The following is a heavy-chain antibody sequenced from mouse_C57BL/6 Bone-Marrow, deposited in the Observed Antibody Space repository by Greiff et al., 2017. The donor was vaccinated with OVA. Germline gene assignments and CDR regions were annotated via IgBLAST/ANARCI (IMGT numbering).Heavy chain of an antibody. V-gene: IGHV1-53*01. Sequence: QVQLKQPGTELVKPGASVKLSCKASGYTFTSYWMHWVKQRPGQGLEWIGNINPSNGGTNYNEKFKSKATLTVDKSSSTAYMQLSSLTSEDSAVYYWARLPFRYYGSSYGYFDVWGTGTTVTVSS. CDR2: INPSNGGT. CDR1: GYTFTSYW. J-gene: IGHJ1*03. D-gene: IGHD1-1*01. CDR3: ARLPFRYYGSSYGYFDV.